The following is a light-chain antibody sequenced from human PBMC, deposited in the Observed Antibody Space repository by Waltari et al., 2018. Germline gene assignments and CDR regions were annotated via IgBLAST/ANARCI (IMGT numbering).Light chain of an antibody. J-gene: IGKJ1*01. Sequence: DIQMTQSPSTLSASVGDRVTNTCRASQSISSWLAWYQQKPGKAPKLLIQKASTLRSGVPSRFSGSGSGTEFTLTISSLQADDFATYYCQQYQSYSGTFGQGTKVEVK. CDR2: KAS. V-gene: IGKV1-5*03. CDR3: QQYQSYSGT. CDR1: QSISSW.